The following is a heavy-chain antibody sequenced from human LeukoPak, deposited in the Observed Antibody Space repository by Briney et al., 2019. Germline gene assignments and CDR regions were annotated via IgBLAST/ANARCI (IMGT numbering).Heavy chain of an antibody. CDR1: GYSISSGYY. CDR2: IYHSGST. J-gene: IGHJ3*02. D-gene: IGHD1-26*01. CDR3: ARRANSGSTKGAFDI. Sequence: SETLSLTCTVSGYSISSGYYWGWIRQPPGKGLEWIGSIYHSGSTYYNPSLKSRVTISVDASKNQFSLKLNSVTAADTAVYYCARRANSGSTKGAFDIWGQGTMVTVSS. V-gene: IGHV4-38-2*02.